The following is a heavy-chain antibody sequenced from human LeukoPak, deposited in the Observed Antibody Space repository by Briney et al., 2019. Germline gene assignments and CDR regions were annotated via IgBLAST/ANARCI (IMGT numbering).Heavy chain of an antibody. CDR2: IYYSGST. CDR3: ARDGHYDILTGSSNWFDP. CDR1: GGSISSYY. J-gene: IGHJ5*02. Sequence: SETLSLTCTVSGGSISSYYWSWIRQPPGKGLEWIGYIYYSGSTNYNPSLKSRVTISVDTSKNQFSLKLSSVTAADTAVYYCARDGHYDILTGSSNWFDPWAQGTLVTVSS. V-gene: IGHV4-59*01. D-gene: IGHD3-9*01.